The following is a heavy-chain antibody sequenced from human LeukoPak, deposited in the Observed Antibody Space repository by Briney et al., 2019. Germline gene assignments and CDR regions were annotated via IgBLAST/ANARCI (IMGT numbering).Heavy chain of an antibody. CDR1: GGSISSYY. D-gene: IGHD1-26*01. Sequence: SETLSLTCTVSGGSISSYYWSWIRQPPGKGLEWIGYIYYSGSTNYNPSLKSRVTISVDTSKNQFSLKLSSVTAADTAVYYCARLLVVGATSYFDHWGQGTLVTVSS. V-gene: IGHV4-59*08. J-gene: IGHJ4*02. CDR2: IYYSGST. CDR3: ARLLVVGATSYFDH.